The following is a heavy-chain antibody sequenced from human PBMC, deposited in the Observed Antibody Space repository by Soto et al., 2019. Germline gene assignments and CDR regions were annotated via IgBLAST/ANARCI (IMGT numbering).Heavy chain of an antibody. Sequence: QVQLVQSGAEVKKPGSSVKVSCKASGGTLSSHGFNWVRQAPGQGLEWMGGSIPMFGITNHTQKFQDRITITADASTITVYLELTSLRSDDTAVYYCASDRGYGLVNWGQGTLINVSS. D-gene: IGHD2-15*01. CDR3: ASDRGYGLVN. CDR2: SIPMFGIT. V-gene: IGHV1-69*12. CDR1: GGTLSSHG. J-gene: IGHJ4*02.